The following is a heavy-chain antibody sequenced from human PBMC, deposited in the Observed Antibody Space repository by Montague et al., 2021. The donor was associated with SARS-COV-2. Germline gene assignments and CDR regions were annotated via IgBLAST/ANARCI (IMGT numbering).Heavy chain of an antibody. Sequence: SETLSLTCTVSGDSTSCPNCYWGWIRQAPGKGLDWIGTIYNSGTTYYNPSLKSRFTISIDTSKNQFSLKLTSVTAADTAVYYCARHRNYGDHSLDNWFHPWGQGTLVTVSS. V-gene: IGHV4-39*01. CDR2: IYNSGTT. J-gene: IGHJ5*02. CDR3: ARHRNYGDHSLDNWFHP. D-gene: IGHD4-17*01. CDR1: GDSTSCPNCY.